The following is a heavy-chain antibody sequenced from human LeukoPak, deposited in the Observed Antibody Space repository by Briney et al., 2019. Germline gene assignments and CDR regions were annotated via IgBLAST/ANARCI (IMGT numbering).Heavy chain of an antibody. CDR2: IYYSGST. CDR1: GVSVSGYF. J-gene: IGHJ4*02. V-gene: IGHV4-59*02. CDR3: AGGPSSYGVDY. D-gene: IGHD4-17*01. Sequence: SETLSLTCSVSGVSVSGYFWSWIRQPPGKGLEWIGYIYYSGSTNYNPSLKTRVTLSVDTSKNQFSLKLTSVTSADTAMYYCAGGPSSYGVDYWGQGTLVTVSS.